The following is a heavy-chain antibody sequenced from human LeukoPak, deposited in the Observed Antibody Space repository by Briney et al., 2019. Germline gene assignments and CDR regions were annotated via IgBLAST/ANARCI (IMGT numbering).Heavy chain of an antibody. CDR1: GGTFSSYA. Sequence: ASVKVSCKASGGTFSSYAISWVRQAPGQGLEWMGGIIPIFGTANHAQKFQGRVTITADKSTSTAYMELSSLRSEDTAVYYCARSGSYYGYFDYWGQGTLVTVSS. CDR2: IIPIFGTA. V-gene: IGHV1-69*06. D-gene: IGHD1-26*01. J-gene: IGHJ4*02. CDR3: ARSGSYYGYFDY.